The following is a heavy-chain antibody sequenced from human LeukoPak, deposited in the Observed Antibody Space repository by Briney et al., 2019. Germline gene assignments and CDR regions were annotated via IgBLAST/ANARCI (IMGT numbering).Heavy chain of an antibody. V-gene: IGHV3-9*03. J-gene: IGHJ6*03. D-gene: IGHD6-6*01. CDR3: TRAGSSSIRYYYYMDV. CDR1: GFTFDDYA. Sequence: PGGSLRLSCAASGFTFDDYAMHWVRQAPGKGLEWVSGISWNSGSIGYADSVKGRFTISRDNAKNSLYLQMNSLRAEDMALYYCTRAGSSSIRYYYYMDVWGKGTTVTVS. CDR2: ISWNSGSI.